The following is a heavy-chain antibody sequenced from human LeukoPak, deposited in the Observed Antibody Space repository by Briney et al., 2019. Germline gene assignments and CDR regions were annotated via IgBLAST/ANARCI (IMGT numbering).Heavy chain of an antibody. D-gene: IGHD3-22*01. Sequence: GGSLRLSCAASGFTFSDYYMSWIRQAPGKGLEWVSYISSSGSTIYYADSVKGRFTISRDNAKSSLYLQMNSLRAEDTAVYYCARRLRSSSGYYYPFDYWGQGTLVTVSS. CDR1: GFTFSDYY. CDR2: ISSSGSTI. CDR3: ARRLRSSSGYYYPFDY. J-gene: IGHJ4*02. V-gene: IGHV3-11*04.